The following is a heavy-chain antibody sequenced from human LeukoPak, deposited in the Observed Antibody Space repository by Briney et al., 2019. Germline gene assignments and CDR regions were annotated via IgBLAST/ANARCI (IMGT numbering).Heavy chain of an antibody. CDR3: AREIPYTAMGDY. J-gene: IGHJ4*02. Sequence: ASVKVSCKASGYTFTGYYMHWVRQAPGQGLEWMGRINPNSGGTNYAQKFQGRVTMTRDTSISTAYMELSRLRSDDTAVYYCAREIPYTAMGDYWGQGTLVTVSS. CDR1: GYTFTGYY. CDR2: INPNSGGT. D-gene: IGHD5-18*01. V-gene: IGHV1-2*06.